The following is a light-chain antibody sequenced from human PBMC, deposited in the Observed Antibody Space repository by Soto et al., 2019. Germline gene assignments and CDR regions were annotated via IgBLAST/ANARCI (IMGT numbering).Light chain of an antibody. CDR2: EGS. CDR1: SSDVGSYNL. Sequence: QSALTQPASVSGSPGQSITISCTGTSSDVGSYNLVSWYQQHPGKAPKFMIYEGSKRPSGVSNRFSGSKSGNTASLTISGLQAEDEADYYCCSYAGSSAFYVFGTGTK. CDR3: CSYAGSSAFYV. V-gene: IGLV2-23*03. J-gene: IGLJ1*01.